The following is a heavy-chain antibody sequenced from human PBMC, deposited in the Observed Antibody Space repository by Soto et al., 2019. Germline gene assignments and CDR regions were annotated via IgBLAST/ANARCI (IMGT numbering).Heavy chain of an antibody. J-gene: IGHJ4*02. CDR1: GGSFSGYY. Sequence: QVQLQQWGAGLLKPSETLSLTCAVYGGSFSGYYWSWIRQPPGKGLEWIGEINHSGSTNYNPSLKSRVTISVDTSKNQFSMKLSSVTAADTAVYDCARIGSYYWGQGTLVTFSS. V-gene: IGHV4-34*01. D-gene: IGHD3-10*01. CDR3: ARIGSYY. CDR2: INHSGST.